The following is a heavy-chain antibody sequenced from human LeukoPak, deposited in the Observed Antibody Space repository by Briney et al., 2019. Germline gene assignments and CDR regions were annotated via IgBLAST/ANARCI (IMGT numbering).Heavy chain of an antibody. Sequence: GGSLRLSCAASGFTLSSYAMSWVRQAPGKGLEWVSAISGSGGSTYYADSVKGRFTISRDNSKHTLYLQMNSLRAEDTAVYYCAKGASSSWYLGYFDYWGQGTLVTVSS. CDR1: GFTLSSYA. CDR2: ISGSGGST. V-gene: IGHV3-23*01. CDR3: AKGASSSWYLGYFDY. J-gene: IGHJ4*02. D-gene: IGHD6-13*01.